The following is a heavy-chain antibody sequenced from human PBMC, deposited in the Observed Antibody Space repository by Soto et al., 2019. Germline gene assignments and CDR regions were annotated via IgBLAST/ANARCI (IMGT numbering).Heavy chain of an antibody. J-gene: IGHJ4*02. CDR1: GGSISGYY. CDR2: IYYSGTT. CDR3: ARAGLVTI. Sequence: SETLSLTCTVSGGSISGYYWSWIRQPPGKGLEWIGYIYYSGTTNYNPSLKGRVTISADTSKNQFSLKLTSLTAADTAVYYCARAGLVTIWGQGTLVTVSS. D-gene: IGHD1-26*01. V-gene: IGHV4-59*13.